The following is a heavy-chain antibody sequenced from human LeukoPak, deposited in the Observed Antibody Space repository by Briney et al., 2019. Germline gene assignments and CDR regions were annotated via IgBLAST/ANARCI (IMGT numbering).Heavy chain of an antibody. D-gene: IGHD6-6*01. CDR1: GGSISSSSYY. Sequence: SETLSLTCTVSGGSISSSSYYWGWIRQPPGKGLEWIGSIYYSGSTYYNPSLKSRVTISVDTSKNQFSLKLSSVTAADTAVYYCARGAARFDYWGQGTLATVSS. CDR2: IYYSGST. CDR3: ARGAARFDY. V-gene: IGHV4-39*01. J-gene: IGHJ4*02.